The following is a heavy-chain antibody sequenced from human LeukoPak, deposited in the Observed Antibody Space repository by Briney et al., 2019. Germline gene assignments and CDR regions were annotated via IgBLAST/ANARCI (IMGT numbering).Heavy chain of an antibody. CDR3: AKGLEMATIEGFDY. V-gene: IGHV3-33*06. J-gene: IGHJ4*02. D-gene: IGHD5-24*01. Sequence: GRALMLSCAAHGFSFSSYGMHRVRQAPGKGLEWVAVIWYDGSNQYYADSVKGRFTISRDNSKNTLYLQMNSLRAEDTAVYYCAKGLEMATIEGFDYWGQGTLVTVSS. CDR2: IWYDGSNQ. CDR1: GFSFSSYG.